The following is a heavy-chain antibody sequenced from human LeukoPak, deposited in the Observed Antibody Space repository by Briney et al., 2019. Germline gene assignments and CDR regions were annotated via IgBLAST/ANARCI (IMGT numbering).Heavy chain of an antibody. CDR3: ARDYGDYRDYFDY. J-gene: IGHJ4*02. Sequence: ASVKVSCKASGYTFTDYYIHWVRQAPGQGLEWMGIINPSGGSTSYAQKFQGRVTMTRDTSTSTVYMELSSLRSEDTAVYYCARDYGDYRDYFDYWGQGTLVTVSS. CDR1: GYTFTDYY. V-gene: IGHV1-46*01. CDR2: INPSGGST. D-gene: IGHD4-17*01.